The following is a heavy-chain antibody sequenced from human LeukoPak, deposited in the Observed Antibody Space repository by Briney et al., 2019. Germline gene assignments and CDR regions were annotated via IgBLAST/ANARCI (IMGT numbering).Heavy chain of an antibody. CDR1: GGSISSSNW. D-gene: IGHD3-10*01. CDR3: ARDDGDMVRGVFDY. CDR2: IYHSGST. J-gene: IGHJ4*02. Sequence: SGTLSLTCAVSGGSISSSNWWSWVRQPPGKGLELIGGIYHSGSTNYNPSLKSRVTISVDKSKNQFSLKLSSVTAADTAVYYCARDDGDMVRGVFDYWGQGTLVTVSS. V-gene: IGHV4-4*02.